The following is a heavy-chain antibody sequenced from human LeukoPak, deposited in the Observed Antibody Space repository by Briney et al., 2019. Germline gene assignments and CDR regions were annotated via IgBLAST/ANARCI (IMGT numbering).Heavy chain of an antibody. CDR1: GFTVSSNY. V-gene: IGHV3-53*01. J-gene: IGHJ4*02. D-gene: IGHD1-26*01. CDR3: ASGGSYFTFGY. CDR2: IYSGGST. Sequence: SGGSLRLSCAASGFTVSSNYMSWVRQAPGKGLEWVSVIYSGGSTYYADSVKGRFTISRDNSKNTLYLQMNSLRAEDAAVYYCASGGSYFTFGYWGQGTLVTVSS.